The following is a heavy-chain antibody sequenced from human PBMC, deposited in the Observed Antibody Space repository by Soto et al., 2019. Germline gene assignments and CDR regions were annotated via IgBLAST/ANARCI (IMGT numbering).Heavy chain of an antibody. V-gene: IGHV1-8*01. Sequence: QVQLVQSGAEVKKPGASVKVSCKTSGYTFTSNDIYWLRQATGQGLEWMGWMNPKTGYSNSAEKCQGRLRMPRNTSIPTAYMELSSLTSEDTAVYYCARGRPGGGIKRSWFDPWGQGTLVTVST. CDR1: GYTFTSND. D-gene: IGHD2-15*01. CDR2: MNPKTGYS. CDR3: ARGRPGGGIKRSWFDP. J-gene: IGHJ5*02.